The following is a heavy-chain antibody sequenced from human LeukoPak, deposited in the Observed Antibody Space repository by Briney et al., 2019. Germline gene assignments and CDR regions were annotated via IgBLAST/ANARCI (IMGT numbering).Heavy chain of an antibody. D-gene: IGHD6-6*01. V-gene: IGHV3-23*01. CDR1: GFTFSSYA. J-gene: IGHJ4*02. Sequence: GGALRLSCAASGFTFSSYAMTWVRQAPGKGLEWVSSISSSGGNTYYADSAKGRFTISRDNSKNTVYLQMSSLRAEDTAVYYCANWIGSSSRDYWGQGTLVTVSS. CDR2: ISSSGGNT. CDR3: ANWIGSSSRDY.